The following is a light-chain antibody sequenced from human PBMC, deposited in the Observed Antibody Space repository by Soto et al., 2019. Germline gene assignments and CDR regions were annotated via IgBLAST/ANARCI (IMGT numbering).Light chain of an antibody. J-gene: IGLJ3*02. CDR1: SSDVGGYNF. CDR3: SSYRSSSSLV. Sequence: QSALTQPAYVSGSPGQSITISCTGPSSDVGGYNFVSWYQHHPGKAPKLMIYEVTNRPSGVSNRFSGSKSGNTASLTISGLQAEDEAYYYFSSYRSSSSLVFGGGTKVTVL. CDR2: EVT. V-gene: IGLV2-14*01.